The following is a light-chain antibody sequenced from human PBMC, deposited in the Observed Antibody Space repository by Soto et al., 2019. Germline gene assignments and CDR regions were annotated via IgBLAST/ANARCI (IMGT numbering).Light chain of an antibody. CDR3: QQYDSRPWT. V-gene: IGKV3-20*01. CDR2: GAS. Sequence: IVLTPSPVTLFLSSGVRATLSCRAGQSVSRGYLAWYQQKPGQAPRLLIYGASSRATGIPDRFSGSGSGTDFTLTISRLEPEDFAVYYCQQYDSRPWTFGQGTKVDIK. J-gene: IGKJ1*01. CDR1: QSVSRGY.